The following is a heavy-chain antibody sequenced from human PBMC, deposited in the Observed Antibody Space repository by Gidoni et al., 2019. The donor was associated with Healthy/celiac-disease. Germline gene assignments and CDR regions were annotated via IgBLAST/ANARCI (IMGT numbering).Heavy chain of an antibody. D-gene: IGHD2-2*02. CDR2: IYYSGST. CDR1: GGSISSSRYY. V-gene: IGHV4-39*07. Sequence: QLQLQESGPGLVKPSETLSLTCTVSGGSISSSRYYWGWIRQPPGKGLEWIGSIYYSGSTYYNPSLKSRVTISVDTSKNQFSLKLSSVTAADTAVYYCARVKGRVVVPAAIRIDPWGQGTLVTVSS. J-gene: IGHJ5*02. CDR3: ARVKGRVVVPAAIRIDP.